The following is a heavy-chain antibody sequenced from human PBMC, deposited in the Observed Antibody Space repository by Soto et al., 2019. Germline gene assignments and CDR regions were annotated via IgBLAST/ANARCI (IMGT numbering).Heavy chain of an antibody. D-gene: IGHD2-2*01. Sequence: ASVKVSCKASGYTFTSYAMHWVRQAPGQRLEWMGWINAGNGNTKYSQKFQGRVTITRDTSASTAYMELSSLRSEDTAVYYCARGGRGYQLLYYYYYYYMDVWGKGTTVTVSS. CDR2: INAGNGNT. CDR3: ARGGRGYQLLYYYYYYYMDV. V-gene: IGHV1-3*01. CDR1: GYTFTSYA. J-gene: IGHJ6*03.